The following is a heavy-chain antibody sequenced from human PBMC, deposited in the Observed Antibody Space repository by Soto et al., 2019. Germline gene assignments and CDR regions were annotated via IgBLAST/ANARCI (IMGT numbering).Heavy chain of an antibody. CDR3: GKEDGIQDNWYFDF. J-gene: IGHJ4*02. CDR2: VSADGGQT. CDR1: GFTFSNYG. Sequence: QVQLVESGGGVVQPGRSLRLSCAASGFTFSNYGMHWVRQAPGKGLEWVAIVSADGGQTYYADSVKGRFTVSRDNSKNTLYLQLNSLTGDDTAVFYCGKEDGIQDNWYFDFWGQGAAVTVSS. V-gene: IGHV3-30*18. D-gene: IGHD1-1*01.